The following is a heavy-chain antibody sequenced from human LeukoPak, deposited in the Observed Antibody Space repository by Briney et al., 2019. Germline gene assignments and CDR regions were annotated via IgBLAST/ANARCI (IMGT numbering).Heavy chain of an antibody. Sequence: ASVKVSCKVSGYTLTELSMHWVRQAPGKGLEWMGGFDPEDGETIYAQKFQGRVTMTEDTSTDTAYMELSSLRSEDTAVYYCASSLTMVRGVIILYSAWFDPRGQGTLVTVSS. CDR1: GYTLTELS. CDR2: FDPEDGET. CDR3: ASSLTMVRGVIILYSAWFDP. J-gene: IGHJ5*02. D-gene: IGHD3-10*01. V-gene: IGHV1-24*01.